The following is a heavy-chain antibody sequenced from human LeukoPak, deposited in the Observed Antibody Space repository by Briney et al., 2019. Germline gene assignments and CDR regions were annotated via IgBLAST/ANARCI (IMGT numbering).Heavy chain of an antibody. Sequence: GGSLRLSCAASGFTFSSYGMHWVRQAPGKGLEWVAVMWYDGSNKYYADSVKGRFTISRDNSKNTLYLQMNSLRAEDTAVYYCANLAVAGAIDYWGQGTLVTVSS. J-gene: IGHJ4*02. CDR2: MWYDGSNK. CDR1: GFTFSSYG. D-gene: IGHD6-19*01. V-gene: IGHV3-33*06. CDR3: ANLAVAGAIDY.